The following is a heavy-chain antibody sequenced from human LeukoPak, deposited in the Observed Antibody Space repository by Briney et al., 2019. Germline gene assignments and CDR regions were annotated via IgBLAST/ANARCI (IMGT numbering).Heavy chain of an antibody. J-gene: IGHJ6*03. CDR2: IYTSGST. V-gene: IGHV4-4*07. CDR1: GGSISSYY. D-gene: IGHD3-9*01. CDR3: ARDGDILTGGYYYMDV. Sequence: PSETLSLTCTVSGGSISSYYWSWIRQPAGKGLEWIGRIYTSGSTNYNPSLKSRVTMSVDTSKNQFSLKLSSVTAADTAVYYCARDGDILTGGYYYMDVWGKGTTVTVSS.